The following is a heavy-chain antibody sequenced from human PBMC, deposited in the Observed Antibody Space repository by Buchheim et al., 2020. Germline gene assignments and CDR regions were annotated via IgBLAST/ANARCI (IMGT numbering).Heavy chain of an antibody. CDR3: ARLSNYYENIGYYSAHY. Sequence: EVHLVQSGAEVKKPGESLRISCKGSGYSFPSYWIGWVRQMPGKGLEWMGIIYPDDSDTRYSPSFQGQVTISADKSISTAYLQWSSLEASDTAMYYCARLSNYYENIGYYSAHYWGQGTL. CDR2: IYPDDSDT. J-gene: IGHJ4*02. D-gene: IGHD3-22*01. V-gene: IGHV5-51*01. CDR1: GYSFPSYW.